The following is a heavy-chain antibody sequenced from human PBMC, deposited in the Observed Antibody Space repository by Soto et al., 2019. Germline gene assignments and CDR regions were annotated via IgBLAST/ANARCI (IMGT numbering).Heavy chain of an antibody. J-gene: IGHJ4*02. CDR2: IYYSGST. CDR3: ARHRGYYDILTGYYTELNFDY. D-gene: IGHD3-9*01. Sequence: PXATLSLTCTVSGGSISSSSYYGGWIRQPPGKGLEWIGSIYYSGSTYHNPSLKSRVTISVDTSKNQFSLKLSSVTAADTAVYYCARHRGYYDILTGYYTELNFDYWGQGTLVTVSS. V-gene: IGHV4-39*01. CDR1: GGSISSSSYY.